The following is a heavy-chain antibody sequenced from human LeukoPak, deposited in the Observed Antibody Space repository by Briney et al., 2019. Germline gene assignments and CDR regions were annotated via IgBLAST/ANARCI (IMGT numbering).Heavy chain of an antibody. V-gene: IGHV1-24*01. D-gene: IGHD3-3*01. CDR3: ATDLWIFGVVPRVWNY. Sequence: ASVKVSCKVSGYTLTELSMHWVRQAPGKGLEWMGGFDPEDGETIYAQKFQGRVTMTEDTSTDTAYMELSSLRSEDTAVHYCATDLWIFGVVPRVWNYWGQGTLVTVSS. CDR1: GYTLTELS. CDR2: FDPEDGET. J-gene: IGHJ4*02.